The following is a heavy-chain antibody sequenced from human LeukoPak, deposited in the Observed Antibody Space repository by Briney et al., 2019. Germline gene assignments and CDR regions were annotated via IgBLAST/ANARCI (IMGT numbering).Heavy chain of an antibody. CDR2: IYYSGST. J-gene: IGHJ3*02. CDR1: GGSISSYY. CDR3: ASLPAGYSSGWFAFDI. Sequence: SETLSLTCTVFGGSISSYYWSWIRQPPGKGLEWIGYIYYSGSTNYNPSLKSRVTISVDTSKNQFSLKLSSVTAADTAVYYCASLPAGYSSGWFAFDIWGQGTMVTVSS. D-gene: IGHD6-19*01. V-gene: IGHV4-59*01.